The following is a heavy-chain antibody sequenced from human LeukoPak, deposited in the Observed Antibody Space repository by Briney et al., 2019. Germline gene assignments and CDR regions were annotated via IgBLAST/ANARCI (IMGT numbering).Heavy chain of an antibody. J-gene: IGHJ4*02. CDR3: ARGITGTTGFDY. V-gene: IGHV3-33*01. CDR1: GFTFSSYG. CDR2: IWYDGSNK. Sequence: GRSLRLSCAASGFTFSSYGMHWVRQAPGKGLEWVAVIWYDGSNKYYADSVKGRFTISRDNSKNTLYLQMNSLRAEDTAAYYCARGITGTTGFDYWGQGTLVTVSS. D-gene: IGHD1-7*01.